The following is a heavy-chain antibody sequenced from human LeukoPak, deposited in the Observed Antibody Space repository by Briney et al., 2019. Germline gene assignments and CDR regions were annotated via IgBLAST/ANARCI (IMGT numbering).Heavy chain of an antibody. J-gene: IGHJ6*03. D-gene: IGHD5-24*01. Sequence: ATVKISCKVSGYTFTDYYMHWVQQAPGKGLEWMGLVDPEDGETIYAAKFQGRVTITADTSTDTAYMELSSLRSEDTAEYYCARSPVEMATLPYYYYYYMDVWGKGTTVTVSS. V-gene: IGHV1-69-2*01. CDR3: ARSPVEMATLPYYYYYYMDV. CDR2: VDPEDGET. CDR1: GYTFTDYY.